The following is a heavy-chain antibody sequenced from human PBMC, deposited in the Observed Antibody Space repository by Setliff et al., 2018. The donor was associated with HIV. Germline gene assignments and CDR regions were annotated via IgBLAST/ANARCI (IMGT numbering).Heavy chain of an antibody. CDR3: ARYVWSNAPRDH. D-gene: IGHD3-10*02. CDR2: ISYDGSNK. Sequence: PGGSLRLSCAASRFAFSIFAMHWVRQAPGKGLEWVAFISYDGSNKYYGDSVQGRFTISGDTSKNTLYLQMNSLRVEDTAVYYCARYVWSNAPRDHWGQGTLVTVSS. CDR1: RFAFSIFA. V-gene: IGHV3-30*04. J-gene: IGHJ5*02.